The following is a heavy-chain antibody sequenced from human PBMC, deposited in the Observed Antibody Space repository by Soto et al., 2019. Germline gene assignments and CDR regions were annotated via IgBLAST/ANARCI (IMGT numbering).Heavy chain of an antibody. CDR1: GGSVSSGSYY. J-gene: IGHJ6*01. Sequence: SETLSLTCTVSGGSVSSGSYYWSWIRQPPGKGLEWIGYIYYSGSTNYNPSLKSRVTISVDTSKNQFSLKLSSVTAADTAVYYCARDRAFFSSQGDYYDG. D-gene: IGHD3-10*01. CDR3: ARDRAFFSSQGDYYDG. CDR2: IYYSGST. V-gene: IGHV4-61*01.